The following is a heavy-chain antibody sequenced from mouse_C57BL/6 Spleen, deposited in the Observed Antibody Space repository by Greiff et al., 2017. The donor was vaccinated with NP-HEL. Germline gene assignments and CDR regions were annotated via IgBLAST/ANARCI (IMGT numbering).Heavy chain of an antibody. CDR1: GYTFTSYW. V-gene: IGHV1-50*01. D-gene: IGHD2-1*01. CDR3: APGVMNY. CDR2: IDPSDSYT. J-gene: IGHJ2*01. Sequence: QVQLQQPGAELVKPGASVKLSCKASGYTFTSYWMQWVKQRPGQGLEWIGEIDPSDSYTNYNQKFKGKATLTVDTSSSTAYMQLSSLTSEDSAVYYCAPGVMNYWGQGSTLTVSS.